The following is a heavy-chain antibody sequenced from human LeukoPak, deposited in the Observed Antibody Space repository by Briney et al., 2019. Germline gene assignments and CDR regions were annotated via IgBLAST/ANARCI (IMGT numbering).Heavy chain of an antibody. CDR3: TPSPDFWSGEDAFDI. J-gene: IGHJ3*02. D-gene: IGHD3-3*01. CDR1: GFTFSSYG. V-gene: IGHV3-7*03. CDR2: ITQDGDRK. Sequence: GGSLRLSCAASGFTFSSYGISWVRQAPGRRLEGVADITQDGDRKDYVGSVKGRFTVSRDNANNSVYLQMNSLRAEDTAVYYCTPSPDFWSGEDAFDIWGQGTMVTVSS.